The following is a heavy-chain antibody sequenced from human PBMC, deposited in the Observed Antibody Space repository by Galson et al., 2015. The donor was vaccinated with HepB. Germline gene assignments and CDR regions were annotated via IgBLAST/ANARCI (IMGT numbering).Heavy chain of an antibody. CDR2: TYYRSKWYN. Sequence: CAISGDSVSSNSAAWNWIRQSPSRGLEWLGRTYYRSKWYNDYAVSVKSRITINPDTSKNQFSLQLNSVTPEDTAVYYCARKAMVKALSCYGMDVWGQGTTVTVSS. CDR1: GDSVSSNSAA. J-gene: IGHJ6*02. V-gene: IGHV6-1*01. CDR3: ARKAMVKALSCYGMDV. D-gene: IGHD5-18*01.